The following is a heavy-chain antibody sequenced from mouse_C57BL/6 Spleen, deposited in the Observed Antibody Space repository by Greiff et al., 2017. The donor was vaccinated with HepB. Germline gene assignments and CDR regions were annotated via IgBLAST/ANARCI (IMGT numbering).Heavy chain of an antibody. Sequence: QVHVKQSGAELARPGASVKLSCKASGYTFTSYGISWVKQRTGQGLEWIGEIYPRSGNTYYNEKFKGKATLTADKSSSTAYMELRSLTSEDSAVYFCARMKDHYAMDYWGQGTSVTVSS. CDR2: IYPRSGNT. CDR1: GYTFTSYG. CDR3: ARMKDHYAMDY. J-gene: IGHJ4*01. V-gene: IGHV1-81*01.